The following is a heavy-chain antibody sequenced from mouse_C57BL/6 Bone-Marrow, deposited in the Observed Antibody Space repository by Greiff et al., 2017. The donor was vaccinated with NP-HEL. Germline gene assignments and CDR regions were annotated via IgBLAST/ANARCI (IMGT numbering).Heavy chain of an antibody. D-gene: IGHD1-1*01. J-gene: IGHJ1*03. Sequence: EVQLVESEGGLVQPGSSMKLSCTASGFTFSDYYMAWVRQVPEKGLEWVANINYDGSSTYYLDSLKSRFIISSDNAKNILYRQMSSLKSEDTATYYCAREGRRVLLRSFWYFDVWGTGTTVTVSS. CDR1: GFTFSDYY. V-gene: IGHV5-16*01. CDR2: INYDGSST. CDR3: AREGRRVLLRSFWYFDV.